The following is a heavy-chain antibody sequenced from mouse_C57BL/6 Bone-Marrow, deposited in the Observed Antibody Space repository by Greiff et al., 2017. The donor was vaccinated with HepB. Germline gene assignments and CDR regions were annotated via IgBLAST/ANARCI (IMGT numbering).Heavy chain of an antibody. CDR3: ARGYPYYYAMDY. CDR2: TFYSGIT. V-gene: IGHV3-3*01. Sequence: VQLQQSGPSLVRPSQTLSLTCTVTGFSINSDCYWIWIRQFPGNNLEYIGYTFYSGITYYNPSLESRTYITRDTSKNQFSLKLSSVTTEDTATYYCARGYPYYYAMDYWGQGTSVTVSS. D-gene: IGHD2-12*01. J-gene: IGHJ4*01. CDR1: GFSINSDCY.